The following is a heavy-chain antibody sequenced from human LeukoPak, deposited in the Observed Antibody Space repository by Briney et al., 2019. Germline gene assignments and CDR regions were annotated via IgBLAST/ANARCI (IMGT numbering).Heavy chain of an antibody. J-gene: IGHJ4*02. Sequence: GESLKISCKGSGYSFTSYWIGWVRQMPGKGLEWMGIIYPGDSDTRYSPSFQGQVTISADKSISTAYLQWSSLKASDTAMYYCARGGGCSSTSGPPFDYWGQGTLVTVSS. CDR2: IYPGDSDT. CDR1: GYSFTSYW. D-gene: IGHD2-2*01. V-gene: IGHV5-51*01. CDR3: ARGGGCSSTSGPPFDY.